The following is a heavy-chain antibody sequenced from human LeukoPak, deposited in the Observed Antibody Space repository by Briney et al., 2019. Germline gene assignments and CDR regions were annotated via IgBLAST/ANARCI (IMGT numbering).Heavy chain of an antibody. CDR1: GFTFSSYG. CDR3: ARGEHDYDSSGYYFDY. CDR2: IWYDGSNK. V-gene: IGHV3-33*01. D-gene: IGHD3-22*01. J-gene: IGHJ4*02. Sequence: GGSLRLSCAASGFTFSSYGMHWVRQAPGKGLEWVAVIWYDGSNKYYADSVKGRFTISRDNSKNTLYLQMNSLRAEDTAVYYCARGEHDYDSSGYYFDYWGQGTLVTVSS.